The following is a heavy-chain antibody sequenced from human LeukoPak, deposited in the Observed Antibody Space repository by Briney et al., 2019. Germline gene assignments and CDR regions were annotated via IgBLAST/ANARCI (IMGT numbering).Heavy chain of an antibody. J-gene: IGHJ6*03. CDR3: ARLTLYGGYTWSYYYSMDV. CDR2: IYYIGST. V-gene: IGHV4-39*01. D-gene: IGHD4-17*01. Sequence: SETLSLTCTVYSGSISSISSYWDWIRQPPGKGLEWIGSIYYIGSTYYNPSLKSRVTISVDASKNQFSLKMSSVTAADTAVYCCARLTLYGGYTWSYYYSMDVWGKGTTVTVSS. CDR1: SGSISSISSY.